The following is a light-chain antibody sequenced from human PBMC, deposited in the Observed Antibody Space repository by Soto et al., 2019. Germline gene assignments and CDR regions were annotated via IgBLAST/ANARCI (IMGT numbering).Light chain of an antibody. V-gene: IGKV3-20*01. CDR2: GAS. Sequence: EIVLTQSPGTLSLSPGERATLSCRASQSVTKSLAWYQQKPGQAPRLLIYGASSRATGIPDRFSGSGSGTDFTLTISRLEPEDFAVYYCQQYGGSPRTFGQGPKVDIK. J-gene: IGKJ1*01. CDR3: QQYGGSPRT. CDR1: QSVTKS.